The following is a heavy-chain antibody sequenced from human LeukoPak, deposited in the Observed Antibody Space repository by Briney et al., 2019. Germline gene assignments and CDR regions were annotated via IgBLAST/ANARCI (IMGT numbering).Heavy chain of an antibody. CDR2: INHSGST. CDR3: ARGSRVFYY. D-gene: IGHD6-13*01. CDR1: GGSFSGYY. J-gene: IGHJ4*02. Sequence: SETLSLTCAVYGGSFSGYYWSWIRQPPGKGLEWIGEINHSGSTNYNPSLKSRVTISVDTSKNQFSLKLSSVTAADTAVYYCARGSRVFYYWGQGTLVTVSS. V-gene: IGHV4-34*01.